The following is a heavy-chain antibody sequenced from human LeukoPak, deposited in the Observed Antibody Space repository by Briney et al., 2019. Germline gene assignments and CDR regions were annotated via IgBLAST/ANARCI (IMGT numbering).Heavy chain of an antibody. CDR2: IKSKTDGGTT. V-gene: IGHV3-15*01. CDR1: GFTFSNAW. D-gene: IGHD6-13*01. Sequence: PGGSLRLSCAASGFTFSNAWMSWVRQAPGKGLEWVGRIKSKTDGGTTDYAAPVKGRFTISRDDSKNTLYLQMNSLKTEDTAVYYCTTVDSSSWYAGFFGPLGSRAPSYWGQGTLVIVSS. CDR3: TTVDSSSWYAGFFGPLGSRAPSY. J-gene: IGHJ4*02.